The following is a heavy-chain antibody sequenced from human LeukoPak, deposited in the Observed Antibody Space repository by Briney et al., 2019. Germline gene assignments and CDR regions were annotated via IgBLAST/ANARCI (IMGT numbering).Heavy chain of an antibody. V-gene: IGHV1-2*02. CDR2: INPNSGCT. D-gene: IGHD3-10*01. CDR1: GYTFTGYH. J-gene: IGHJ6*02. Sequence: ASVKVSCKASGYTFTGYHMHWVRQAPGQGLEWMGWINPNSGCTNYAQKFQGRVTMTRDTSISTAYMELSRLRSDDTAVYYCAGGPNTMVRGVSISYYYYYGMDVWGQGTTVTASS. CDR3: AGGPNTMVRGVSISYYYYYGMDV.